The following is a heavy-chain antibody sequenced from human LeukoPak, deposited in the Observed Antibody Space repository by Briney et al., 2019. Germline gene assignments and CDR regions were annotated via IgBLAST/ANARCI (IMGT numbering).Heavy chain of an antibody. Sequence: GGSLRLSCAASGFTFSSYGMHWVRQAPGKGLEWVAVISYDGSNKYYADSVKGRFTISRDNSKNTLYLQMNSLRAEDTAVYYCAESQGSLVIDAFDIWGQGTMVTVSS. CDR3: AESQGSLVIDAFDI. CDR2: ISYDGSNK. D-gene: IGHD3-9*01. V-gene: IGHV3-30*18. J-gene: IGHJ3*02. CDR1: GFTFSSYG.